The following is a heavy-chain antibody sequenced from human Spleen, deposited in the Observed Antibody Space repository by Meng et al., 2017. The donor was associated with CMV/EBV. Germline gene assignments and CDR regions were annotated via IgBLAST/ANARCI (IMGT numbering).Heavy chain of an antibody. Sequence: SVKVSCKASGGTFSSYGLSWVRQAPGQGLEWMGGIFPIFGTSNYAQKFQGRVTITTDESTSTAYMELSSLRSEDTAVYFCASGGGDYVAYRYHGMDVWGQGTTVTVSS. V-gene: IGHV1-69*05. J-gene: IGHJ6*02. CDR1: GGTFSSYG. D-gene: IGHD4-17*01. CDR3: ASGGGDYVAYRYHGMDV. CDR2: IFPIFGTS.